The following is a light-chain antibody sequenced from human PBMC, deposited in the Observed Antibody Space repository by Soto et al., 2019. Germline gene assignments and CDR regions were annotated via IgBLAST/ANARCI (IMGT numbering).Light chain of an antibody. Sequence: QSALTQPRSVSGSPGQSVTISCTGTSSDVGDYDYVSWYQQHPGKAPKLMIYEVNSRPSGVSNRFSGSKSGNTASLTISGLQAEDEADYFCSSYTRSSTNVFGTGTKLTVL. CDR1: SSDVGDYDY. CDR3: SSYTRSSTNV. CDR2: EVN. J-gene: IGLJ1*01. V-gene: IGLV2-14*01.